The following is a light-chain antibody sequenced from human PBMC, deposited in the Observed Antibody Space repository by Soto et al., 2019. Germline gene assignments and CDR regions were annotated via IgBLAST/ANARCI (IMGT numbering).Light chain of an antibody. V-gene: IGLV8-61*01. CDR3: VLYIGSGIWV. CDR2: STN. Sequence: QAVVTQEPSFSVSPGRTVTLTCGLSSGSVSTSYYPSWYQQTPGQAPRTLIYSTNTRSSGVPDRCSGSILGNKAALTITGAQEDDESDYYCVLYIGSGIWVFGEGTKLTVL. J-gene: IGLJ3*02. CDR1: SGSVSTSYY.